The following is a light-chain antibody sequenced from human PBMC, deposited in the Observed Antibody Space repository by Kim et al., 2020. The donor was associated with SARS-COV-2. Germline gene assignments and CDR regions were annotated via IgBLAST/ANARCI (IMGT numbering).Light chain of an antibody. CDR1: SGSIGSNY. Sequence: VTNTCTGSSGSIGSNYVQVYQQRPGSAPNAVIYEDNQRPSGVPERFYGSIDSYSNSASLTISGLKTEDEADYYCQSYDSSNHVVFGGGPQLTVL. CDR2: EDN. J-gene: IGLJ2*01. V-gene: IGLV6-57*02. CDR3: QSYDSSNHVV.